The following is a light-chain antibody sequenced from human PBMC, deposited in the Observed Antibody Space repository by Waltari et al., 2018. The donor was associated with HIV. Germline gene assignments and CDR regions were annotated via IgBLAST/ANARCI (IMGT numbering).Light chain of an antibody. CDR1: SSDVGNYNY. Sequence: QSALTQPASVSGSPGQSITISCTGTSSDVGNYNYVSWFKQPPEKAPTLILFDVNKRPSGVSSRFSGSKSATTASLTISGLQPEDEGDYFCTSYTSSDTWVFGGGTKVTVL. CDR3: TSYTSSDTWV. CDR2: DVN. V-gene: IGLV2-14*03. J-gene: IGLJ3*02.